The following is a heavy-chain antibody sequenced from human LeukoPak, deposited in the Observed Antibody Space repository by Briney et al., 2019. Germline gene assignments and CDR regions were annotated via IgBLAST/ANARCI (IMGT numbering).Heavy chain of an antibody. CDR2: INPNSGGI. J-gene: IGHJ5*02. Sequence: ASLKVSCKASGYTFAAYFIHWVRQCPGQELEWMGWINPNSGGIKYAQKFQGRVTMTRDTSISTAYKELSRLRSDDTAVYYCARDSYSDYVGDWFDPWGHGTLVTVSS. CDR3: ARDSYSDYVGDWFDP. D-gene: IGHD4-11*01. CDR1: GYTFAAYF. V-gene: IGHV1-2*02.